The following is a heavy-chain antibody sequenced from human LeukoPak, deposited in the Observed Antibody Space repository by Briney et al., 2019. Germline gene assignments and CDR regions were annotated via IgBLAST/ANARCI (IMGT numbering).Heavy chain of an antibody. V-gene: IGHV4-39*07. CDR1: GGSISSSSYY. J-gene: IGHJ3*02. CDR2: IYYSGST. CDR3: ARGFGELWSDAFDI. Sequence: SSETLSLTCTVSGGSISSSSYYWGWIRQPPGKGLEWIGSIYYSGSTYYNPSLKSRVTISVDTSKNQFSLKLSSVTATDTAVYYCARGFGELWSDAFDIWGQGTMVTVSS. D-gene: IGHD3-10*01.